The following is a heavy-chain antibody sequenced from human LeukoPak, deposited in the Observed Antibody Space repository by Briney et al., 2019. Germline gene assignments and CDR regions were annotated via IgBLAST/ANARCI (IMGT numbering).Heavy chain of an antibody. Sequence: PGGSLRLSCAASGFTFSSYGMHWVRQAPGKGLEWVAVISYDGSNKYYADSVKGRFTISRDNSKNTLYLQMNSLRAEDTAVYYCAKAVGWQQLGLPDYWGQGTLVTVSS. CDR2: ISYDGSNK. D-gene: IGHD6-13*01. CDR1: GFTFSSYG. J-gene: IGHJ4*02. V-gene: IGHV3-30*18. CDR3: AKAVGWQQLGLPDY.